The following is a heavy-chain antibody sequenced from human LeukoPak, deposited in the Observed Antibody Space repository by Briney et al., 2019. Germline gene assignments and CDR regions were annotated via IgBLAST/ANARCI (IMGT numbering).Heavy chain of an antibody. J-gene: IGHJ4*02. CDR3: ARDRRWLHFDFDY. D-gene: IGHD5-24*01. CDR1: GFTFGKYW. Sequence: GGSLRLSCVASGFTFGKYWMSWVRQAPGKGLEWVANIKLDGSEKNYVDSVKGRFTISRDNTKNSLYLQMNSLRAEDTAVYYCARDRRWLHFDFDYWGQGTLVTVSS. V-gene: IGHV3-7*01. CDR2: IKLDGSEK.